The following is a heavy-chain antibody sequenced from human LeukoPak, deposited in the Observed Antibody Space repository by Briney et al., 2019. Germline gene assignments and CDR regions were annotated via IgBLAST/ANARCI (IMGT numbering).Heavy chain of an antibody. Sequence: SETLSLTCTVSGGFIIRYYWSWIRQPPGKGLEWIGYIYYSGSTNYNPSLKSRVTISVDTSKNQFSLKLSSVTAADTAVYYCARGSGMGHYYYYMDVWGKGTTVTISS. D-gene: IGHD1-26*01. J-gene: IGHJ6*03. V-gene: IGHV4-59*01. CDR3: ARGSGMGHYYYYMDV. CDR1: GGFIIRYY. CDR2: IYYSGST.